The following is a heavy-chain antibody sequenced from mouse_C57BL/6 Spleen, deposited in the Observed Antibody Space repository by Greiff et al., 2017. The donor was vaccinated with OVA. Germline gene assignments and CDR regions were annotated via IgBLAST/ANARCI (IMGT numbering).Heavy chain of an antibody. CDR2: IYPGSGNT. V-gene: IGHV1-76*01. D-gene: IGHD1-1*01. J-gene: IGHJ2*01. CDR3: ARTHYGSGDY. Sequence: VQRVESGAELVRPGASVKLSCKASGYTFTDYYINWVKQRPGQGLEWIARIYPGSGNTYYNEKFKGKATLTAEKSSSTAYLQLSSLTSEDAAVYFCARTHYGSGDYWGQGTTLTVSS. CDR1: GYTFTDYY.